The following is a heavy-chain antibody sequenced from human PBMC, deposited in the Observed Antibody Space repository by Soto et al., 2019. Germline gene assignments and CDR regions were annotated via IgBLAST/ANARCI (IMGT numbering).Heavy chain of an antibody. V-gene: IGHV2-5*02. CDR1: GFSLSTSGVG. Sequence: SGPTLVKPTQTLTLTCTFSGFSLSTSGVGVGWIRQPPGKALEWLALIYWDDDKRYSPSLKSRLTITKDTSKNQVVLTMTNMDPVDTATYYCAHHFTYYDFWSGYGLGAFDIWGQGTMVTVSS. J-gene: IGHJ3*02. CDR2: IYWDDDK. CDR3: AHHFTYYDFWSGYGLGAFDI. D-gene: IGHD3-3*01.